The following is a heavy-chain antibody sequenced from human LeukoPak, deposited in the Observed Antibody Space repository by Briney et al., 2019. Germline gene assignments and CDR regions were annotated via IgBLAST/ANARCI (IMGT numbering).Heavy chain of an antibody. CDR1: GFTFDDYA. V-gene: IGHV3-9*01. CDR2: ISWNSGSI. D-gene: IGHD2-15*01. CDR3: ARLWVVAATYDY. Sequence: GGSLRLSCAASGFTFDDYAMHWVRQAPGKGLEWVSGISWNSGSIGYADSVKGRFTISRDNAKNSLYLQMNSLRAEDTAVYYCARLWVVAATYDYWGQGTLVTVSS. J-gene: IGHJ4*02.